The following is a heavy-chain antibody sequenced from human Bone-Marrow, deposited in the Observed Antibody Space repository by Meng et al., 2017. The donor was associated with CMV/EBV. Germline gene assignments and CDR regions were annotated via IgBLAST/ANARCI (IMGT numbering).Heavy chain of an antibody. V-gene: IGHV3-7*01. J-gene: IGHJ4*02. D-gene: IGHD1-26*01. CDR2: IKQDGSEK. CDR1: GFTFSSYW. Sequence: GESLKISCAASGFTFSSYWMSWVRQAPGKGLEWVANIKQDGSEKYYVDSVKGRFTISRDNAKNSLYLQMNSLRAEDTAVYYCARVNSGSYPDDWGQGTLVTVSS. CDR3: ARVNSGSYPDD.